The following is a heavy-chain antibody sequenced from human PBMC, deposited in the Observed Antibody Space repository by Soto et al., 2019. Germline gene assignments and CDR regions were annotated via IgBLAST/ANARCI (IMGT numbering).Heavy chain of an antibody. Sequence: QLQLQESGPGLVKPSETLSLTCTVSGGSISSSSYYWGWIRQPPGKGLEWIGSIYYSGSTYYNPSLKSRVTISVDTSKNQFSLKLSSVTAADTAVYYCARAYYDILTGPWYFDYWGQGTLVTVSS. J-gene: IGHJ4*02. CDR2: IYYSGST. V-gene: IGHV4-39*01. CDR3: ARAYYDILTGPWYFDY. D-gene: IGHD3-9*01. CDR1: GGSISSSSYY.